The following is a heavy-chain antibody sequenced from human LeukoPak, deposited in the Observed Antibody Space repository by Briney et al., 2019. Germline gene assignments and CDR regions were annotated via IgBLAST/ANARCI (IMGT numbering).Heavy chain of an antibody. CDR2: ISAYNGNT. Sequence: ASVTVSFKASGYTFTSYGISWVRQAPGQGLEWMGWISAYNGNTNYAQKLQGRVTMTTDTSTSTAYMELRSLRSNDTAVYYCARDRYSPDKYYDFWSGFAALVFDPWGQGTLVTVSS. CDR1: GYTFTSYG. CDR3: ARDRYSPDKYYDFWSGFAALVFDP. V-gene: IGHV1-18*01. J-gene: IGHJ5*02. D-gene: IGHD3-3*01.